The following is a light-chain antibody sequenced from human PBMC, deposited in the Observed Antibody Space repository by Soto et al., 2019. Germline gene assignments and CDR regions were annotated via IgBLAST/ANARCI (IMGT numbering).Light chain of an antibody. V-gene: IGKV3-20*01. Sequence: EFVLTQSPGTLSLSPGERATLSCRASQRVSSSYLAWYQQKPGQAPRLLIYGASSRATGIPDRFSGSGSATDVTLIISRLEPEDLAVYYCQQYGSSILTFGGGTKADIK. J-gene: IGKJ4*01. CDR2: GAS. CDR3: QQYGSSILT. CDR1: QRVSSSY.